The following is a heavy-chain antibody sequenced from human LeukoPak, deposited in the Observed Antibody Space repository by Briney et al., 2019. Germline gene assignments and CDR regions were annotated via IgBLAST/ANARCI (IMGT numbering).Heavy chain of an antibody. CDR2: ITYDGSDT. J-gene: IGHJ3*01. V-gene: IGHV3-30*04. Sequence: GTSLRLSCEASGFIFSTYASRWVRQAPGKGPEWMAFITYDGSDTYFADSVKGRFTLSRDNSKNALYLQMNSLTSADTAMYYCARPGGYAFDVWGQGTMVTVSS. D-gene: IGHD3-10*01. CDR3: ARPGGYAFDV. CDR1: GFIFSTYA.